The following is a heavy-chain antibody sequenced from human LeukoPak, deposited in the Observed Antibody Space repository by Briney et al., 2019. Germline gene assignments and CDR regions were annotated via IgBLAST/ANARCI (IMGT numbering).Heavy chain of an antibody. V-gene: IGHV3-30-3*01. CDR2: ISNDGSNE. CDR3: AREGFGSYVFDI. CDR1: GFPFGVYA. J-gene: IGHJ3*02. D-gene: IGHD3-10*01. Sequence: GGSLRLSCAASGFPFGVYAVHWVRQAPGKGLEWVAVISNDGSNEYYADSVKGRFTISRDNSKNTLYLQMNSLTAEDTALYYCAREGFGSYVFDIWGQGTMVTVSS.